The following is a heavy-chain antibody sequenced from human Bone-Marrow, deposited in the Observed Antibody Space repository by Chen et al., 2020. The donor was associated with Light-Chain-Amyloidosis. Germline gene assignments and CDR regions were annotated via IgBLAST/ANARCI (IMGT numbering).Heavy chain of an antibody. V-gene: IGHV3-33*01. D-gene: IGHD3-22*01. CDR3: ARDREDYYDSSGSFDY. J-gene: IGHJ4*02. CDR1: GFTFSSDG. CDR2: IWYDGSNN. Sequence: QVQLVESGGGVVQPGRSVRLSCGASGFTFSSDGMHWVRQAPGKGLEWVAVIWYDGSNNYYADSVKGRFTISRDNSKNTLYLQMNSLRAEDTAVYYCARDREDYYDSSGSFDYWGQGTLVTVSS.